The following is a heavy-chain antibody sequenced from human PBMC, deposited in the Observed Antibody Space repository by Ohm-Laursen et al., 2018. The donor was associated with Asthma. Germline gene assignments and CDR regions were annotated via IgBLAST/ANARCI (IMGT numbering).Heavy chain of an antibody. CDR1: GFTFSSYG. CDR2: ISYDGSNK. V-gene: IGHV3-30*18. J-gene: IGHJ3*02. Sequence: SLRLSCAASGFTFSSYGMHWVRQAPGKGLEWVAVISYDGSNKYYADSVKGRFTISRDKYKKTLYLQMNSLRAEDTAVYFCAKVRHIVVVTAIPSDAFDIWGQGTMVTVSS. D-gene: IGHD2-21*02. CDR3: AKVRHIVVVTAIPSDAFDI.